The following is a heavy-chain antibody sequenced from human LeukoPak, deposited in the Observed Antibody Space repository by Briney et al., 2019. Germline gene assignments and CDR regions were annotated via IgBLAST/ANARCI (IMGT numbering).Heavy chain of an antibody. CDR2: INHSGST. Sequence: SETLSLTCAVYGGSFSGYYWSWIRQPPGKGLEWIGEINHSGSTNYNPSLKSRVTISVDTSKNQSSLKLSSVTAADTAVYYCARGSAYYYGSGSYYNWFDPWGQGTLVTVSS. V-gene: IGHV4-34*01. CDR1: GGSFSGYY. CDR3: ARGSAYYYGSGSYYNWFDP. J-gene: IGHJ5*02. D-gene: IGHD3-10*01.